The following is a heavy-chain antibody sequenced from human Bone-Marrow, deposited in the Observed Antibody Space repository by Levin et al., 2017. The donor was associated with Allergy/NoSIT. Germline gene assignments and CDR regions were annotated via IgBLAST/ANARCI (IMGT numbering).Heavy chain of an antibody. J-gene: IGHJ5*02. D-gene: IGHD6-19*01. V-gene: IGHV3-23*01. CDR2: LRGSASDT. CDR3: ARFVVWGTGWCNWFGP. Sequence: GGSLRLSCAASGFTFSSYAMSWVRQAPGTGLEWVSALRGSASDTFYADSVKGRFTISRADSKNTLYLQMESLRVEDTAIYYCARFVVWGTGWCNWFGPWGQGTLVTVSS. CDR1: GFTFSSYA.